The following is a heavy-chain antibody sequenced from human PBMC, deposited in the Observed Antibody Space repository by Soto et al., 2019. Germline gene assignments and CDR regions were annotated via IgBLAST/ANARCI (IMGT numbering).Heavy chain of an antibody. CDR2: IKQDGSEK. D-gene: IGHD6-19*01. CDR3: AREQLGFSSGWYYFDY. CDR1: GFTFSSYW. V-gene: IGHV3-7*05. Sequence: EVQLVESGGGLVQPGGSLRLSCAASGFTFSSYWMSWVRQAPGKGLEWVANIKQDGSEKYYMDSVKGRFTISRDNTKNSLYLHINCLRAGDTAVYYCAREQLGFSSGWYYFDYWGQGTLFTVSS. J-gene: IGHJ4*02.